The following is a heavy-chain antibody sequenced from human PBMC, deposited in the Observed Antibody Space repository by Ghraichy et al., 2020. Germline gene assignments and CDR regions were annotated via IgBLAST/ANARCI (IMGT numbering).Heavy chain of an antibody. Sequence: SVKVSCKASGGTFSSHAINWVRQAPGQGLEWMGGIIPIFDIANYAQKFQGRVTITADKSTSTAYMELSSLRSDDTAVYYCARDGLPYSGSDYYFDYWGQGTLVTVSS. D-gene: IGHD1-26*01. CDR1: GGTFSSHA. J-gene: IGHJ4*02. CDR2: IIPIFDIA. V-gene: IGHV1-69*10. CDR3: ARDGLPYSGSDYYFDY.